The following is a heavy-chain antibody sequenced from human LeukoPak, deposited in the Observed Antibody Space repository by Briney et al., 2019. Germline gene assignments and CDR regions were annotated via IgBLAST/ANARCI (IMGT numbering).Heavy chain of an antibody. D-gene: IGHD3-9*01. V-gene: IGHV3-33*08. J-gene: IGHJ4*02. Sequence: PGGSLRLSCAASGFTFSSYAMHWVRQAPGKGLEWVAVIWSDASNTYYVDSVKGRFTISRDNSKNTLYLQMNSLRAEDTAMYYCTRTYNIRYFDTWGQGALVTVSS. CDR2: IWSDASNT. CDR1: GFTFSSYA. CDR3: TRTYNIRYFDT.